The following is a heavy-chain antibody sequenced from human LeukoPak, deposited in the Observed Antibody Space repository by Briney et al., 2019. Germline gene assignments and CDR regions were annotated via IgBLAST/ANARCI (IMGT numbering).Heavy chain of an antibody. V-gene: IGHV4-59*08. CDR3: AAGSRPYYFYYMAV. CDR2: MSYSGTS. CDR1: GGSIKTYY. Sequence: SETLSLTCTVSGGSIKTYYWSWSRQSPGKGLEWIGSMSYSGTSNYIPSLKSRVSMTIEISKNQCSLKLTTVTAADTALYFCAAGSRPYYFYYMAVWGTGTTVTVSS. J-gene: IGHJ6*03.